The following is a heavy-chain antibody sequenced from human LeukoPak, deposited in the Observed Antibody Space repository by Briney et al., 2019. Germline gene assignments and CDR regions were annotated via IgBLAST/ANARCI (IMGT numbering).Heavy chain of an antibody. CDR1: GYTLTTYY. D-gene: IGHD3-22*01. V-gene: IGHV1-46*01. CDR2: TNPWGGTT. Sequence: ASVKVSCKASGYTLTTYYMHWVRQAPGQGLEWMGITNPWGGTTSYPQKFRGRVSMTSDTSTTTVYMKLSSLRSEDTAVYYCARALVPRDSSGYYWGNYFDYWGQGTLVTVSA. CDR3: ARALVPRDSSGYYWGNYFDY. J-gene: IGHJ4*02.